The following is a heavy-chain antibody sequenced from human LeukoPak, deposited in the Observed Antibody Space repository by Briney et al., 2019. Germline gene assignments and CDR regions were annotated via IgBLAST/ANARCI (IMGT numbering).Heavy chain of an antibody. Sequence: GGSLRLSCAASGFPFSYFAMHWVRQAPGKGLEWLSIISYNSGYIDYADSVKGRFTVSRYNAENSLYLHMNSLRPEDTAFYYCAKARGKYSSGFFFDYWGQGILVTVAS. CDR2: ISYNSGYI. CDR3: AKARGKYSSGFFFDY. CDR1: GFPFSYFA. D-gene: IGHD6-19*01. V-gene: IGHV3-9*01. J-gene: IGHJ4*02.